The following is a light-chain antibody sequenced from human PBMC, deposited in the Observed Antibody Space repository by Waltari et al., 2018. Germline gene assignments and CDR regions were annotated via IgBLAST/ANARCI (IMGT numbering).Light chain of an antibody. Sequence: DIVMTQSPDSLAVSLGARATITCKSSQSVLYSSNNQNYLTWYQQKPGQPPKLLIYWASTRESGVPDRFSGSASGTDFTLTISSLQAEDVAVYYCQQYYSAPYTFGQGTKLEIK. J-gene: IGKJ2*01. CDR3: QQYYSAPYT. CDR2: WAS. CDR1: QSVLYSSNNQNY. V-gene: IGKV4-1*01.